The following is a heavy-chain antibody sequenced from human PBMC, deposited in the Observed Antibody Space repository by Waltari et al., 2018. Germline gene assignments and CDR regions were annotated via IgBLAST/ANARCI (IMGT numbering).Heavy chain of an antibody. CDR1: GFTFSSYW. CDR2: IKQDGSEK. CDR3: ARDKGGDLDY. V-gene: IGHV3-7*01. Sequence: EVQLVESGGGLVQPGGSLRRSGAASGFTFSSYWMGWVRQAPGKGREWVANIKQDGSEKYYVDSVKGRFTISRDNAKNSLYLQMNSLRAEDTAVYYCARDKGGDLDYWGQGTLVTVSS. D-gene: IGHD4-17*01. J-gene: IGHJ4*02.